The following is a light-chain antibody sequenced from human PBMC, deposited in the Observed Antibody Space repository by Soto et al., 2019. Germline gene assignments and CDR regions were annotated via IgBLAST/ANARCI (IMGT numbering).Light chain of an antibody. CDR1: QSVSSN. J-gene: IGKJ1*01. CDR2: GVS. V-gene: IGKV3-15*01. Sequence: EIVMTQSPATLSVSPGERATLSCRASQSVSSNLAWYQQKPGQAPRLIIYGVSTRATGIPDRFSGSGSGTEFTLTISSLQSEDFAIYYCQQYNNWPPLTFGQGTKVEIK. CDR3: QQYNNWPPLT.